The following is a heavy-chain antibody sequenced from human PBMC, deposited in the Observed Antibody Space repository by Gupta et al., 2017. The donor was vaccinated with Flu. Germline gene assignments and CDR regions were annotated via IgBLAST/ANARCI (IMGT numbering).Heavy chain of an antibody. CDR2: IYPGDSDT. V-gene: IGHV5-51*01. D-gene: IGHD3-3*01. J-gene: IGHJ4*02. Sequence: EVQLVQSGAEVTKPGESLKISCKGSGYSFTSYWIGWVRQMPGKGLEWRGIIYPGDSDTRHSPSLQGQVTISADKSSSTAYLQWSSLKASDTAMYYCARHTFSVLRFLEWPSAFDYWGQGTLGTVSA. CDR1: GYSFTSYW. CDR3: ARHTFSVLRFLEWPSAFDY.